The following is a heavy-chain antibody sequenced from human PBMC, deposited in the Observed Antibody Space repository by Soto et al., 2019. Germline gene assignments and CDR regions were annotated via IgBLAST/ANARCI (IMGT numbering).Heavy chain of an antibody. CDR3: ARAYGDYVNAFDI. D-gene: IGHD4-17*01. CDR1: GGTFSSYA. V-gene: IGHV1-69*05. J-gene: IGHJ3*02. Sequence: ASVKVSCKASGGTFSSYAISWVRQAPGQGLEWMGGIIPIFGSTSYAQKFQGRVTMTRDTSTSTVYMELSSLRSEDTAVYYCARAYGDYVNAFDIWGQGTMVTVSS. CDR2: IIPIFGST.